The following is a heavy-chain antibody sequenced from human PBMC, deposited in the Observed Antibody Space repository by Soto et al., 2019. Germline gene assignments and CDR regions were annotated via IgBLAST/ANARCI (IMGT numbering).Heavy chain of an antibody. Sequence: KNPLASVKVSCKASGYTFNYYAIHWVRQAPGQRLEWMGWINAGNGNTRYSQKFQGRVIITRDTSATTAYMELSSLTSDDTAVYYCASSTLSWGQGTLVTVSS. CDR3: ASSTLS. CDR2: INAGNGNT. J-gene: IGHJ5*02. V-gene: IGHV1-3*01. CDR1: GYTFNYYA.